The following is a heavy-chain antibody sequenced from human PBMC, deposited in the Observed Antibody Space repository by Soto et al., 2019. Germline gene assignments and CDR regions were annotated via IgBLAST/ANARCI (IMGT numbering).Heavy chain of an antibody. D-gene: IGHD3-22*01. J-gene: IGHJ4*02. CDR1: ANIFTSYG. Sequence: QLVQSGAEVKKPGASVKVSCKASANIFTSYGITWVRQAPGQGLEWMGWISTFSGNTNYAQKLQGRVTMTTDTSTNTAYMEVRSLSSDDTAVYFCPSYDRCGSLDSWGQGTLVTVSS. CDR2: ISTFSGNT. V-gene: IGHV1-18*04. CDR3: PSYDRCGSLDS.